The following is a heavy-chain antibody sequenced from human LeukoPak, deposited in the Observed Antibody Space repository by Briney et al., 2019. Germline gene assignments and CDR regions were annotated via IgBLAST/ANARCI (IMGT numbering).Heavy chain of an antibody. CDR2: IWYDGSNK. CDR3: ARDIATNYYYGMDV. V-gene: IGHV3-33*01. Sequence: GGSLRLSCAASGFTLSSYGMRWVRQAPGKGLEWVAVIWYDGSNKYYADSVKGRFTISRDNSKNTLYLQMNSLRAKDTAVYYCARDIATNYYYGMDVWGQGTTVTVSS. D-gene: IGHD5-12*01. CDR1: GFTLSSYG. J-gene: IGHJ6*02.